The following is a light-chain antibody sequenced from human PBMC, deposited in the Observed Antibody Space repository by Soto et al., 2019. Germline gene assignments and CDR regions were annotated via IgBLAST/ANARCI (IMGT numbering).Light chain of an antibody. CDR3: QQYVSSPRT. Sequence: PGRLSGAPGDSATLSSSASQIDYNGYLAWYQQKPGQPPRLLIYGASSRATGIPDRFSGSGSGTDFTLTINRLQPEDFAVYYCQQYVSSPRTFGQGTKVDIK. CDR1: QIDYNGY. V-gene: IGKV3-20*01. CDR2: GAS. J-gene: IGKJ1*01.